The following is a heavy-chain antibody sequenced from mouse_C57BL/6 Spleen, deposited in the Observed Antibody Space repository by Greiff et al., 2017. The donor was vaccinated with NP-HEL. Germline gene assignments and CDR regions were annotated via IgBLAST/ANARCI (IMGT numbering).Heavy chain of an antibody. D-gene: IGHD3-3*01. Sequence: QVQLKQSGAELVKPGASVKISCKASGYAFSSYWMNWVKQRPGKGLEWIGQIYPGDGDTNYNGKFKGKATLTADKSSSTAYMQLSSLTSEDSAVYFCAREGDEAWFAYWGQGTLVTVSA. CDR1: GYAFSSYW. CDR2: IYPGDGDT. CDR3: AREGDEAWFAY. V-gene: IGHV1-80*01. J-gene: IGHJ3*01.